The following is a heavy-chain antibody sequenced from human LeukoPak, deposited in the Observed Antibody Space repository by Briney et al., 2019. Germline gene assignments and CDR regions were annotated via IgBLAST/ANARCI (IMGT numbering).Heavy chain of an antibody. J-gene: IGHJ4*02. CDR3: ARQPEYYYDSSGDYSDY. D-gene: IGHD3-22*01. CDR2: IYYSGST. CDR1: GGSISSSSYY. V-gene: IGHV4-39*01. Sequence: SETLSLTCTVSGGSISSSSYYWGWIRQSPGKGLEWIGSIYYSGSTYYNPSLKSRVTISVDTSKNQFSLKLSSVTAADTAVYYCARQPEYYYDSSGDYSDYWGQGTLVTVSS.